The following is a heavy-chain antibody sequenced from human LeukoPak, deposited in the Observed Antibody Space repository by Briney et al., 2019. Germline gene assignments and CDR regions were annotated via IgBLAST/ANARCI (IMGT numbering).Heavy chain of an antibody. D-gene: IGHD4-11*01. V-gene: IGHV3-7*01. CDR2: IKQGGSER. CDR1: GFTFSSYW. J-gene: IGHJ6*03. CDR3: ARYGGLHLTMDV. Sequence: PGGSLRLSCAASGFTFSSYWMSWVRQAPGKGLEWVATIKQGGSERYYVDSVKGRFTISRDNAKNSLYLQMNSLRAEDTAVYYGARYGGLHLTMDVWGKGTTLTVSS.